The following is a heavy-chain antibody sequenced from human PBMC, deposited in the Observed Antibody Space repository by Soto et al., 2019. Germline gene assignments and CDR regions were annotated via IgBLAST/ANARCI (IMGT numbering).Heavy chain of an antibody. CDR3: AKGWGYDSTDYYYAY. CDR1: GGSFNRHT. CDR2: IIPIFGTA. D-gene: IGHD3-22*01. Sequence: QVQLVQSGAEVRKPGSSVRVSCKASGGSFNRHTISWVRHAPGQGLEWMGGIIPIFGTANHAQKFQGRDTIIADESTSTVYMELSSLRSDDTAIYYCAKGWGYDSTDYYYAYWGQGTLVIVSS. J-gene: IGHJ4*02. V-gene: IGHV1-69*01.